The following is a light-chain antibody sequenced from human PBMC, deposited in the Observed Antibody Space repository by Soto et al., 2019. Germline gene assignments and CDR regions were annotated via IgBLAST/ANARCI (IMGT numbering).Light chain of an antibody. CDR3: SSYTSRSTRV. J-gene: IGLJ1*01. V-gene: IGLV2-14*01. CDR1: SSDVGGYKY. Sequence: QSALTQPASVSGSPGQSITISCTGTSSDVGGYKYVSWYQQHPGEAPKLMIYDVSNRPSGVSNRFSGSKSGNTASLTISGLQAEKEADYDCSSYTSRSTRVFGTGTKLTVL. CDR2: DVS.